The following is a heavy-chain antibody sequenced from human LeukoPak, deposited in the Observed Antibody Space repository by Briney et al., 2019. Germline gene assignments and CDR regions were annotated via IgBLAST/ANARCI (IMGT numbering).Heavy chain of an antibody. J-gene: IGHJ4*02. V-gene: IGHV3-30*03. CDR3: AREGYYGSGSPPSLYFDY. CDR2: TSSDLNVK. Sequence: GGSLRLSCVASGFPFSSYWMTWVRQAPGKGLEWVAVTSSDLNVKLYADSVKGRFTISRDNSRSTLYLQMNSLRPEDTAIYYCAREGYYGSGSPPSLYFDYWGQGTLATVSS. CDR1: GFPFSSYW. D-gene: IGHD3-10*01.